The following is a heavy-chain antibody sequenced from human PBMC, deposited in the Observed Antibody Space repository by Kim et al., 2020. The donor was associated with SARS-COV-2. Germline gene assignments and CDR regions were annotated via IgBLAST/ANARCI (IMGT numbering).Heavy chain of an antibody. V-gene: IGHV4-39*02. J-gene: IGHJ4*02. D-gene: IGHD3-16*01. Sequence: GSTYYSSSLKSRVTISVDTSKNHFSLKLISVTAADTAVYYCARGFGTRFDYWGQGTLVAVSS. CDR3: ARGFGTRFDY. CDR2: GST.